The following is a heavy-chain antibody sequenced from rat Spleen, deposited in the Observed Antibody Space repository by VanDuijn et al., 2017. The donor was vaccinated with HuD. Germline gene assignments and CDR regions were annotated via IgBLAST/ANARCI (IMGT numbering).Heavy chain of an antibody. Sequence: EVHLVESGGGLVQPGRSLKLSCAASGFTFSDYYMAWVRQAPKKGLEWVASISYEGGNTFYGDSVKGRFTISRDNAKTTLYLQMDSLRSEDTAAYYCVRHALMYTTDSCTYWGQGTLVTVSS. CDR2: ISYEGGNT. CDR1: GFTFSDYY. CDR3: VRHALMYTTDSCTY. V-gene: IGHV5-22*01. D-gene: IGHD1-6*01. J-gene: IGHJ3*01.